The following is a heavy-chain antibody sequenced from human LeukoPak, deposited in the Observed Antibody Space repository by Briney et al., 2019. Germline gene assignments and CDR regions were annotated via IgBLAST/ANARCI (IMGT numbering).Heavy chain of an antibody. D-gene: IGHD4-23*01. CDR1: GGSNSSSSYY. CDR3: ATRDGGNPRIDY. V-gene: IGHV4-39*01. CDR2: IYYTGST. Sequence: SETLSLTCTVSGGSNSSSSYYWGWIRQPPGKGLEWIGSIYYTGSTYYNPSLKSRVTISVDTSKNQFSLKLSSVTAADTAVYYCATRDGGNPRIDYWGQGTLVTVSS. J-gene: IGHJ4*02.